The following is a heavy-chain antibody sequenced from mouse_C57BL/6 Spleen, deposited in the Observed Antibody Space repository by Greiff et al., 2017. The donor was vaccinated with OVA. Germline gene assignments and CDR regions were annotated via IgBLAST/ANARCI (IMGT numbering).Heavy chain of an antibody. CDR2: INYDGSST. CDR1: GFTFSDSY. Sequence: EVKLVESEGGLVQPGSSMKLSCTASGFTFSDSYMAWVRQVPEKGLEWVANINYDGSSTYYLDSLKSRFIISRDNAKNILYLQMSRLKSEDTATYYCAREEGGRSSYGYFDYWGQGTTLTVSS. CDR3: AREEGGRSSYGYFDY. V-gene: IGHV5-16*01. J-gene: IGHJ2*01. D-gene: IGHD1-1*01.